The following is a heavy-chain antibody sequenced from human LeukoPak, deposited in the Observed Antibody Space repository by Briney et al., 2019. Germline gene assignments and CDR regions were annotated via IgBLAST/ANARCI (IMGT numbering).Heavy chain of an antibody. Sequence: GGSLRLSCAASGFTFTTYWMHWVRQAPGKGLVWVSHINSDGSITSYADSVKGRFTISRDNAKNSLYLQMNSLRAEDTAVYYCARDLYSSGWYIGFDYWGQGTLVTVSS. J-gene: IGHJ4*02. V-gene: IGHV3-74*01. CDR3: ARDLYSSGWYIGFDY. CDR2: INSDGSIT. CDR1: GFTFTTYW. D-gene: IGHD6-19*01.